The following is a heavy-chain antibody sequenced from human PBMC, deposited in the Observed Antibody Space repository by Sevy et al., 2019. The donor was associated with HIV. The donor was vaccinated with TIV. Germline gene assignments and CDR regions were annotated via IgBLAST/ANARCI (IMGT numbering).Heavy chain of an antibody. CDR3: ARDLPPSATTVAHFDC. CDR1: GFPFSSYE. J-gene: IGHJ4*02. V-gene: IGHV3-48*03. D-gene: IGHD4-17*01. Sequence: GGSLRLSCTASGFPFSSYEMNWVRQAPGKGLEWVSYITNSGTTKYYSDSVRGRFTISRGNAGNSLHLQMNSLRAEDTAVYYCARDLPPSATTVAHFDCWGQGTLVTVSS. CDR2: ITNSGTTK.